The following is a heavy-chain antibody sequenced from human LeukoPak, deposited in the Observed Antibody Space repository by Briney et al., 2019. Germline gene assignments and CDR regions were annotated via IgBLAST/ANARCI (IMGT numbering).Heavy chain of an antibody. V-gene: IGHV3-30-3*01. D-gene: IGHD3-10*01. J-gene: IGHJ4*02. Sequence: GGSLRLSCAASGFTFSSYAMYWVRQAPGKGLEWVAVISYDGSNKYYADSVKGRFTISRDNSKNTLYLQMNSLRAEDTAVYYCARRGFWGQGTLVTVSS. CDR2: ISYDGSNK. CDR3: ARRGF. CDR1: GFTFSSYA.